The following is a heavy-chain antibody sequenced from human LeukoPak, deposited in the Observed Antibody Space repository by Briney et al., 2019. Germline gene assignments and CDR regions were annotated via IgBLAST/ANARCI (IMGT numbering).Heavy chain of an antibody. CDR1: GFTFSDYA. J-gene: IGHJ3*02. CDR2: IGTNGDST. D-gene: IGHD3-10*01. CDR3: AVAGSGTFDI. Sequence: GGSLRLSCTASGFTFSDYAMSWVRQAPGKGLEWVSTIGTNGDSTYYADSVKGRFTISRDNSRNTLSLQMNSLRVEDTAVYYCAVAGSGTFDIWGQGTVVIVSS. V-gene: IGHV3-23*01.